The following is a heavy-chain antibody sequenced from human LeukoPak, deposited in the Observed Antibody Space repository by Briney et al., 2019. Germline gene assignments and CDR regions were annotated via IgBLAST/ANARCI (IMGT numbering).Heavy chain of an antibody. CDR1: GFTFSDYY. J-gene: IGHJ3*02. CDR2: ISRSGSTI. V-gene: IGHV3-11*01. D-gene: IGHD4-17*01. Sequence: KPGGSLRLSCAASGFTFSDYYMSWIRQAPGKGREWGAYISRSGSTIYYADSVKGRFTISRDNAKNSLYLQMNSLRAEDTAVYYCARGVETYGDYANDAFDIWGQGTMVTVSS. CDR3: ARGVETYGDYANDAFDI.